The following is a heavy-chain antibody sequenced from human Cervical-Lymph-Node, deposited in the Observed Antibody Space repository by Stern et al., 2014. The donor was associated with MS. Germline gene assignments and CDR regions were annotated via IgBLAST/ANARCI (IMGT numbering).Heavy chain of an antibody. CDR1: GGTFSSYA. CDR2: ILPIFGPA. Sequence: QVQLVQSGAEVKKPGSSVKVSCKASGGTFSSYAISWVRQAPGQGLEWMGGILPIFGPANYAQKFQGRVTITADESTSTAYMELSSLRSEDTAVYYCARDRGIAAAGNYYYYGMDVWGQGTTVTVSS. V-gene: IGHV1-69*01. CDR3: ARDRGIAAAGNYYYYGMDV. D-gene: IGHD6-13*01. J-gene: IGHJ6*02.